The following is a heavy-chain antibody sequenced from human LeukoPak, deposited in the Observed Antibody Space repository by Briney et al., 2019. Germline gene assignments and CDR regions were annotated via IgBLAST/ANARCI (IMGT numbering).Heavy chain of an antibody. Sequence: ASVKVSCKASGYAFTSYGINWVRQATGQGLEWMGWMNPNSGNTGYAQKFQGRVTMTRNTSISTAYMELSSLRSEDTAVYYCARGRSNYRTSCYACDYYYYYGMDVWGQGTTVTVS. V-gene: IGHV1-8*02. CDR1: GYAFTSYG. CDR3: ARGRSNYRTSCYACDYYYYYGMDV. CDR2: MNPNSGNT. D-gene: IGHD2-2*01. J-gene: IGHJ6*02.